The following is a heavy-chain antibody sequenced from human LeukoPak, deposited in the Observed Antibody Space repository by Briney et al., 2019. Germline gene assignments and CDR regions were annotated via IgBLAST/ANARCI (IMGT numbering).Heavy chain of an antibody. Sequence: ASVKVSCKASGYTFTSNAMNWVRQAPGQGLEWMGWINTNTGNPTYAQGFTGRFVFSLDTSVSTAYLQISSLKAEDTAVYYCARGYCSGGTCPNWFDPWGQGTLVTVSS. CDR1: GYTFTSNA. CDR3: ARGYCSGGTCPNWFDP. J-gene: IGHJ5*02. CDR2: INTNTGNP. V-gene: IGHV7-4-1*02. D-gene: IGHD2-15*01.